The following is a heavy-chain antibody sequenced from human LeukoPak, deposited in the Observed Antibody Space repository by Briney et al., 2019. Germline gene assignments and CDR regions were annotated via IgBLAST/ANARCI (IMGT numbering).Heavy chain of an antibody. CDR1: GFTSTSYE. CDR3: AELGITMIGGV. CDR2: ISSSGSTI. Sequence: PGGSLRLSCAASGFTSTSYEMNSDRQAPGNGREWGSYISSSGSTIYYADSVKGRFTISRDNAKNSLYLQMNSLRAEDTAVYYCAELGITMIGGVWGKGTTVTISS. D-gene: IGHD3-10*02. V-gene: IGHV3-48*03. J-gene: IGHJ6*04.